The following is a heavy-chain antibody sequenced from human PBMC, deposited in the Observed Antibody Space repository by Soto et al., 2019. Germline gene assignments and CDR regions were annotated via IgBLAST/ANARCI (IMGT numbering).Heavy chain of an antibody. CDR1: GGTFSIYT. J-gene: IGHJ5*02. CDR3: DREGHPDIAWFGP. Sequence: QVQLVQSGAEVKKPGSSVKVSCKASGGTFSIYTISWVRQAPGQGLAWMGGSANSAQKFQGRLTVTADESTSTVYMELSSLTSEDTAVYYCDREGHPDIAWFGPWGKGTLVSVSS. CDR2: GSA. V-gene: IGHV1-69*01. D-gene: IGHD2-15*01.